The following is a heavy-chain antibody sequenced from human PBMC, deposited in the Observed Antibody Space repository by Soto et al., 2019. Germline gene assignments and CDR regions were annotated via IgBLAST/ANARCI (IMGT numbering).Heavy chain of an antibody. CDR2: ISAYNGNT. CDR1: GYTFTSYG. J-gene: IGHJ5*02. Sequence: QVQLVQSGGEVKKPGASVKVSCKASGYTFTSYGISWVRKAPGQGLEWMGRISAYNGNTNYAQQLQGRVTITTDTSTSTAYRELRSLRSDDTAVYYCARVVGALGHWFDPWGQGTLVTVSS. D-gene: IGHD1-26*01. CDR3: ARVVGALGHWFDP. V-gene: IGHV1-18*01.